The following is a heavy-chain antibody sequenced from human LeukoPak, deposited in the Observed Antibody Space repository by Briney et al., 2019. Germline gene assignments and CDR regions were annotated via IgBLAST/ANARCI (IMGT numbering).Heavy chain of an antibody. J-gene: IGHJ6*04. CDR3: ARDGQQWLVFDYYYGMDV. D-gene: IGHD6-19*01. CDR2: IWYDGSNK. CDR1: GFTFSSYS. Sequence: AGGSLRLSCAASGFTFSSYSMHWVRQAPGKGLEWVAVIWYDGSNKYYADSVKGRFTISRDNSKNTLYLQMNSLRAEDTAVYYCARDGQQWLVFDYYYGMDVWGKGTTVTVSS. V-gene: IGHV3-33*01.